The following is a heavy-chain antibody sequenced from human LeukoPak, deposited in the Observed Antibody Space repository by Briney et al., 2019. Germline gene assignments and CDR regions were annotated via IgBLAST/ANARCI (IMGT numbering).Heavy chain of an antibody. CDR1: GFTFSIYA. CDR2: LSSSGSTI. CDR3: ARGLGPHY. Sequence: GEPLRLSCAASGFTFSIYAMSWVRQVPGKGLEWVSGLSSSGSTIYYADSVKGRFTISRDNAKNSLYLQMNSLRAGDTALYYCARGLGPHYWGQGTLVTVSS. V-gene: IGHV3-48*03. J-gene: IGHJ4*02. D-gene: IGHD3-16*01.